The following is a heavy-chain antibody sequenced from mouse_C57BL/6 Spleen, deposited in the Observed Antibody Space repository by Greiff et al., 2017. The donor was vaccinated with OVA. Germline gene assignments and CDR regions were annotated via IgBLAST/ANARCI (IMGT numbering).Heavy chain of an antibody. CDR3: TRDDGSSYVGYFEV. CDR1: GYTFTDYE. Sequence: VKLMESGAELVRPGASVTLSCKASGYTFTDYEMHWVKQTPVHGLEWIGAIDPETGGTAYNQKFKGKAILTADKSSSTAYMELRSLTSEDSAVYYSTRDDGSSYVGYFEVCGTGTTVTVSS. J-gene: IGHJ1*03. V-gene: IGHV1-15*01. CDR2: IDPETGGT. D-gene: IGHD1-1*01.